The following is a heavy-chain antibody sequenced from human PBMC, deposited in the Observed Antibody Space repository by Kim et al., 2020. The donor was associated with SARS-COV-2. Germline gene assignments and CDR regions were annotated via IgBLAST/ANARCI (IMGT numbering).Heavy chain of an antibody. CDR3: AKDPGLLWFGDTTPPGTDY. CDR2: ISGSGGST. V-gene: IGHV3-23*01. D-gene: IGHD3-10*01. Sequence: GGSLRLSCAASGFTFSSYAMSWVRQAPGKGLEWVSAISGSGGSTYYADSVKGRFTISRDNSKNTLYLQMNSLRAEDTAVYYCAKDPGLLWFGDTTPPGTDYWGQGTLVTVSS. J-gene: IGHJ4*02. CDR1: GFTFSSYA.